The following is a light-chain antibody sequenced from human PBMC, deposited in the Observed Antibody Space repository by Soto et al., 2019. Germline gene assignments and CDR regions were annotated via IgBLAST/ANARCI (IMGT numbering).Light chain of an antibody. Sequence: QSVLTQPASVSGSPGQSITISCTGTSSDIGAYNYVSWYQQHPGKAPKLMIFEVNNRPSGVSKRFSGSKSDNTASLTISGLQAEDEADYYCAAWDDSLNGEVVFGGGTKLTVL. CDR2: EVN. J-gene: IGLJ2*01. V-gene: IGLV2-14*01. CDR3: AAWDDSLNGEVV. CDR1: SSDIGAYNY.